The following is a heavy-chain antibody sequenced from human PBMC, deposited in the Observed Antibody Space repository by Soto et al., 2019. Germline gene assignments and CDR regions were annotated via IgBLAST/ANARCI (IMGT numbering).Heavy chain of an antibody. CDR3: AKPSSSSCYWCVHY. V-gene: IGHV3-23*01. CDR2: ISGSGGST. CDR1: GFTFSSYA. Sequence: GGSLRLSCAASGFTFSSYAMSWVRQAPGKGLEWVSAISGSGGSTYYADSVKGRFTISRDNSKNTLYLQMNSLRAEDTAVYYCAKPSSSSCYWCVHYWGQGTLVTVSS. J-gene: IGHJ4*02. D-gene: IGHD2-2*01.